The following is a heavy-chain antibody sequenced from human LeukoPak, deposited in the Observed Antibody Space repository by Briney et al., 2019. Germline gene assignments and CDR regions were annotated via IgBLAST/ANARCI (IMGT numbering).Heavy chain of an antibody. V-gene: IGHV3-30-3*01. J-gene: IGHJ3*02. CDR2: ISYDGSNK. Sequence: GGSLRLSCAASGFTFSSYAMHWVRQAPGKGLEWVAVISYDGSNKYYADSVRGRFTISRDNSKNTLYLQMNSLRAEDTAVYYCARDRVVVVVAANYDAFDIWGQGTMVTVSS. D-gene: IGHD2-15*01. CDR3: ARDRVVVVVAANYDAFDI. CDR1: GFTFSSYA.